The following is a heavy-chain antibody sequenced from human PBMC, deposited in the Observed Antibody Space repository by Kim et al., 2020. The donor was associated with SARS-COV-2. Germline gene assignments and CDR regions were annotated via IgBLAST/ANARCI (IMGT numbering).Heavy chain of an antibody. CDR1: GYTVTGYY. CDR2: INPNSGGT. D-gene: IGHD6-13*01. Sequence: ASVKVSCKASGYTVTGYYMHWVRQAPGQGLEWMGWINPNSGGTNYAQKFQGRVTMTRDTSISTAYMELSRLRSDDTAVYYCASSSYSSSWYVGHYYGMDVWGQGTTVTVSS. J-gene: IGHJ6*02. V-gene: IGHV1-2*02. CDR3: ASSSYSSSWYVGHYYGMDV.